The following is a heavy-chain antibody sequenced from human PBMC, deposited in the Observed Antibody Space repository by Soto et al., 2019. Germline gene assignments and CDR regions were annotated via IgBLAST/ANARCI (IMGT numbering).Heavy chain of an antibody. CDR2: ISHDGSDK. D-gene: IGHD6-13*01. CDR3: AKENQHLVQEY. Sequence: GGSLRLSCAASGFTFRNYGMHWVRQAPGKGLGWVAVISHDGSDKYYADSMKGRFIISRDNSENTLFLNMNSLKPEDTAVYHCAKENQHLVQEYWRQGTLVTVSS. J-gene: IGHJ4*02. CDR1: GFTFRNYG. V-gene: IGHV3-30*18.